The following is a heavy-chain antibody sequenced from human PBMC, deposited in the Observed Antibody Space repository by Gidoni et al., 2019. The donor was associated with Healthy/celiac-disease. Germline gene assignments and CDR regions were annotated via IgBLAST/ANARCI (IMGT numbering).Heavy chain of an antibody. CDR3: VRMVNQPWDNYFDY. Sequence: LQLQESGPGLAKPSETLSLPSTVSGGSISSSSSYWGWIRQPPGKGLEWIGSIYYSGSTYYNPSLKSRVTISVDTSKNQFSLKLSSVTAADTAVYYCVRMVNQPWDNYFDYWGQGTLVTVSS. D-gene: IGHD5-18*01. V-gene: IGHV4-39*01. CDR1: GGSISSSSSY. J-gene: IGHJ4*02. CDR2: IYYSGST.